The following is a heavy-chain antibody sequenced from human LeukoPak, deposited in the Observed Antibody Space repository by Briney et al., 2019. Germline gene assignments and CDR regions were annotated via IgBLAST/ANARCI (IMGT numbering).Heavy chain of an antibody. CDR2: ISGSGGST. D-gene: IGHD5-18*01. J-gene: IGHJ6*03. CDR3: AKVWIQLWLEDYYYMDV. CDR1: GFTLSSYA. Sequence: PGGSLRLSCAASGFTLSSYAMSWVRQAPGKGLEWVSAISGSGGSTYYADSVKGRFTISRDNSKNTLYLQMNSLRAEDTAVYYCAKVWIQLWLEDYYYMDVWGKGTTVTVSS. V-gene: IGHV3-23*01.